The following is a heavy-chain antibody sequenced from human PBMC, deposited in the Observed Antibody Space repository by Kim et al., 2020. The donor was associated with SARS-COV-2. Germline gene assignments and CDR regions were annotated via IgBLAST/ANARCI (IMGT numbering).Heavy chain of an antibody. J-gene: IGHJ5*02. CDR1: GFTFSSYA. CDR2: ISGSGGST. D-gene: IGHD3-9*01. V-gene: IGHV3-23*01. Sequence: PGGSLRLSCAASGFTFSSYAMSWVRQAPGKGLEWVSAISGSGGSTYYADSVKGRFTISRDNSKNTLYLQMNSLRAEDTAVYYCAKELYYDILTGYYPGGPWGQGTLVTVSS. CDR3: AKELYYDILTGYYPGGP.